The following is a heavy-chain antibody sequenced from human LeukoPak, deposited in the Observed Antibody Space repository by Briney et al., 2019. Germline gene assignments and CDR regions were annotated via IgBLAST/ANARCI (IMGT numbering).Heavy chain of an antibody. CDR3: ARLYGGDDYVWGSYRPVGYFDY. CDR2: IYYSGST. D-gene: IGHD3-16*02. CDR1: GGSISSYY. V-gene: IGHV4-59*08. J-gene: IGHJ4*02. Sequence: SETLSLTCTVSGGSISSYYWRWIRQPPGKGLEWIGYIYYSGSTNYNPSLKSRVTISVDTSKNQFSLKLSSVTAADTAVYYCARLYGGDDYVWGSYRPVGYFDYWGQGTLVTVSS.